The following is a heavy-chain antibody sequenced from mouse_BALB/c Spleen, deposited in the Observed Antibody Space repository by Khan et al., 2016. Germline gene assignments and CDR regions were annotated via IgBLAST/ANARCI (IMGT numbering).Heavy chain of an antibody. CDR1: GFTFSSYA. V-gene: IGHV5-6-5*01. J-gene: IGHJ2*01. Sequence: EVELVESGGGLVKPGGSLKFSCAASGFTFSSYAMSWVRQTPEKRLEWVASISSGGSSFYPAILKDRFTISRDNARNILYLQMSSLRSEDTAMYYCATKVYYFDYWGQGTTLTVSS. CDR2: ISSGGSS. CDR3: ATKVYYFDY.